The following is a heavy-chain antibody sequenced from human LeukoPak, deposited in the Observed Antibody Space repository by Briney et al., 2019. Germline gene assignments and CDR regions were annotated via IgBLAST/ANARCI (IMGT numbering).Heavy chain of an antibody. Sequence: ASVKVSCEASGYTFTGYYMHWVRQAPGQGLEWMGWINPNSGGTNYAQKFQGRVTMTRDTSISTAYMELSRLRSDDTAVYYCAREYCSSTSCYSLIGYWGQGTLVTVSS. CDR2: INPNSGGT. CDR3: AREYCSSTSCYSLIGY. CDR1: GYTFTGYY. V-gene: IGHV1-2*02. D-gene: IGHD2-2*01. J-gene: IGHJ4*02.